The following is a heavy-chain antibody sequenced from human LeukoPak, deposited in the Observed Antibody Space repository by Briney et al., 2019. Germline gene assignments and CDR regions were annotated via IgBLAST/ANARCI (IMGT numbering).Heavy chain of an antibody. J-gene: IGHJ4*02. CDR2: INTNTGDP. CDR3: ARGIQLENDY. V-gene: IGHV7-4-1*02. D-gene: IGHD5-18*01. CDR1: GYTFTSYS. Sequence: EASVKVSCKASGYTFTSYSMNWVRQAPGQGLEWMGWINTNTGDPTYAQGFTGRFVFSLDTSVSTAYLQISSLKAEDTAVYYCARGIQLENDYWGQGTLVTVSS.